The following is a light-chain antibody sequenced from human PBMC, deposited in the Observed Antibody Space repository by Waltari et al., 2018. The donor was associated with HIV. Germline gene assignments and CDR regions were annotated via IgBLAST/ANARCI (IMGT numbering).Light chain of an antibody. CDR3: QACDSSTVV. CDR2: QDS. J-gene: IGLJ2*01. CDR1: KLGDKY. Sequence: SYDLTQPPSVSVSPGQTASITCPGDKLGDKYACWYQQKPGQSPVLVIYQDSRRPSGIPGRFSGSNSGNTATLTISGTQAMDEADFYCQACDSSTVVFGGGTKLTVL. V-gene: IGLV3-1*01.